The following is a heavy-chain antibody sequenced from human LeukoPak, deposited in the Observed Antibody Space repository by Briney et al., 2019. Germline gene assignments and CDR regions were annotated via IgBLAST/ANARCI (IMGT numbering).Heavy chain of an antibody. Sequence: GETLRLSCAASGFTFINYGMSWVRQAPGKGLEWVSSISGSGGTTGYADSVKGRFTISRDNSKNTLYLQMNSLRAEDTAVYYCARDGSDSAGYYYALWGQGTLVTVSS. CDR1: GFTFINYG. V-gene: IGHV3-23*01. CDR2: ISGSGGTT. D-gene: IGHD3-22*01. J-gene: IGHJ4*02. CDR3: ARDGSDSAGYYYAL.